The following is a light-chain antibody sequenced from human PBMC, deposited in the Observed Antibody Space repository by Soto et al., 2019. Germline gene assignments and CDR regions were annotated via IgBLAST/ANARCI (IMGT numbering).Light chain of an antibody. J-gene: IGKJ1*01. CDR2: DSA. CDR3: QQYNSYS. Sequence: DIQMTQSPYSRSAAVGDRVTIACRASQNINTYLNWYQQKPGKAPKLLIFDSASLQNGVPSRFSGGGSRTDFTLTISRLQPDDFATYYCQQYNSYSFGQGTKGGDQ. CDR1: QNINTY. V-gene: IGKV1-5*01.